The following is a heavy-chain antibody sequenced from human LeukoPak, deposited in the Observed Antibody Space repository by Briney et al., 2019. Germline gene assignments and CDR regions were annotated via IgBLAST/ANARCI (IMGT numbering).Heavy chain of an antibody. J-gene: IGHJ3*02. CDR1: GGSISSYY. CDR3: ARRITMVRGPSGAFDI. V-gene: IGHV4-59*08. CDR2: IYYSGST. Sequence: SETLSLTCTVSGGSISSYYWSWIRQPPGKGLEWIGYIYYSGSTNYNPSLKGRVTISVDTSENQFSLKLSSVTAADTAVYYCARRITMVRGPSGAFDIWGRGTMVTVSS. D-gene: IGHD3-10*01.